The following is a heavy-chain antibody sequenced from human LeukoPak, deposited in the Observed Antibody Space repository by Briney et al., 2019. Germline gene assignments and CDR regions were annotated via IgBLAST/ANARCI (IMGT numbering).Heavy chain of an antibody. J-gene: IGHJ4*02. D-gene: IGHD5-18*01. V-gene: IGHV1-46*01. CDR1: GYTFTSYY. Sequence: GATVKVSCKASGYTFTSYYMHWVRQAPGQGLEWMGIINPSGGSTSYAQKFQGRVTMTRDTSTSTVYMELSSLRSEDTAVYYCARVYRDTARFDYWGQGTLVTVSS. CDR3: ARVYRDTARFDY. CDR2: INPSGGST.